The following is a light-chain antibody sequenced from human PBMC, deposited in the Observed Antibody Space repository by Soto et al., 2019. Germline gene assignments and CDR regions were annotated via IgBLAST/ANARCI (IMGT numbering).Light chain of an antibody. Sequence: QSALTQPASVSECPGLSISSSCTGTSSDLAIYNYVSWYQQQPGKAPKLMIYQVTNRPSGVSNRFSGSRSGNTASLTISGLQAEDEADYYCSSSTDSSNYVFGTGTKVTVL. CDR3: SSSTDSSNYV. CDR2: QVT. CDR1: SSDLAIYNY. V-gene: IGLV2-14*01. J-gene: IGLJ1*01.